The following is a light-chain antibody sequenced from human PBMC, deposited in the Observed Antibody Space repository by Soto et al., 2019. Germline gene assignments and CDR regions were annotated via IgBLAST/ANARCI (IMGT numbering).Light chain of an antibody. CDR2: KAS. CDR1: QTISSW. J-gene: IGKJ1*01. Sequence: DIQMTQSPSTLSGSVGDRVTITCRASQTISSWLAWYQQKPGKAPKLLIYKASTLKSGVPSRFSGSGSGTEFTLTSSSLQPDDFATYYCQHYNSFSLTFGPGTKVDIE. CDR3: QHYNSFSLT. V-gene: IGKV1-5*03.